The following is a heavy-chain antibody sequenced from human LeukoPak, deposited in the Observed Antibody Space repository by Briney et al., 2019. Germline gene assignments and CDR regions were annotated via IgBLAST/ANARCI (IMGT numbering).Heavy chain of an antibody. CDR1: GYSFTSYW. CDR3: ARTPTPSRWELSG. V-gene: IGHV5-51*01. Sequence: GESLKISCKGSGYSFTSYWIGWARQMPGEGLEWMGIIYPGDSDTRYSPSFQGQVTISADKSINTAYLQWSSLKASDTAIYYCARTPTPSRWELSGWGQGTLVTVSS. D-gene: IGHD1-26*01. CDR2: IYPGDSDT. J-gene: IGHJ4*02.